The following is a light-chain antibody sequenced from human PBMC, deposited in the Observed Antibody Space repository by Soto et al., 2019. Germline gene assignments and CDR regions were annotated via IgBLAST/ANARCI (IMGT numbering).Light chain of an antibody. CDR2: DVS. J-gene: IGLJ1*01. CDR1: SSDVGGYNY. V-gene: IGLV2-14*03. CDR3: SSYTSRTTDV. Sequence: QSALTQPASVSGSPGQSITISCTGTSSDVGGYNYVSWYQQYPGKAPKLMIYDVSNRPSWISNRFSGSKSGNTASLTISGLQAEDEADYYCSSYTSRTTDVFGNGTKLTVL.